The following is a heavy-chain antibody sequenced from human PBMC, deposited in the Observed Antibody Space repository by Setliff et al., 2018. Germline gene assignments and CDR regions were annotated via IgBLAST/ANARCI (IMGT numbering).Heavy chain of an antibody. Sequence: ASVKVSCKASGYTFITYDINWVRQASGQGLEWMGWMNPNSGDTGYAQKFQGRVTITRDTSASTAYMELSSLRSEDTAVYYCASSFLVDTAMVTLLDAFDIWGQGTMVTVSS. CDR1: GYTFITYD. CDR2: MNPNSGDT. D-gene: IGHD5-18*01. V-gene: IGHV1-8*03. J-gene: IGHJ3*02. CDR3: ASSFLVDTAMVTLLDAFDI.